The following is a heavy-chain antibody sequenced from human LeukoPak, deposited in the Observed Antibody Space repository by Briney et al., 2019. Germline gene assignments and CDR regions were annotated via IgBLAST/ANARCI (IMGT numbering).Heavy chain of an antibody. CDR2: LFYKRGA. J-gene: IGHJ4*02. CDR1: GGSISGYY. CDR3: ARWTDCGGDCHILEY. D-gene: IGHD2-21*02. V-gene: IGHV4-59*01. Sequence: PSETLSLTCSVSGGSISGYYWSWSRQAPGKGVEWIGNLFYKRGAWYKSSLKSRVTTSVDTSKNELSLTLTSVTAADTAVYYCARWTDCGGDCHILEYWGQGILVTASS.